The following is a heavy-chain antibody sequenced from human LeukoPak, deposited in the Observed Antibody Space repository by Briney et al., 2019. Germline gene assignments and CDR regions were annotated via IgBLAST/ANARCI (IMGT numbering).Heavy chain of an antibody. V-gene: IGHV3-74*01. CDR2: INSDGSST. CDR3: ARGTTNNDY. CDR1: GFTFSRYW. J-gene: IGHJ4*02. D-gene: IGHD1-14*01. Sequence: PGGSLRLSCAVSGFTFSRYWMHWVLQAPGKGLVWVSRINSDGSSTSHADSVKGRFTISRDNAKNTLYLQMNSLRAEDTGVYYCARGTTNNDYWGQGTLVTVSS.